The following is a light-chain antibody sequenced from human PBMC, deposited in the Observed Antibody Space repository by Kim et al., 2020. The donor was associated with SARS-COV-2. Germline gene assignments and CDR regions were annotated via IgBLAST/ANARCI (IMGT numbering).Light chain of an antibody. J-gene: IGLJ3*02. V-gene: IGLV3-19*01. CDR1: SHRSYY. Sequence: ALGQTGRITSQGESHRSYYASWYQQKPGQAPVLVIYGKNNRPSGIPDRFSGSSSGNTASLTITGAQAEDEADYYCNSRDSSGNHLVFGGGTQLTVL. CDR2: GKN. CDR3: NSRDSSGNHLV.